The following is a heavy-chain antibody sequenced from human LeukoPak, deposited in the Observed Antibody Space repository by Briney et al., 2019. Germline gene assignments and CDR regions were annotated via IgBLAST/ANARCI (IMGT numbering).Heavy chain of an antibody. CDR3: ARGTHFDWLPLDY. V-gene: IGHV3-30*04. CDR1: GLTFSSYA. J-gene: IGHJ4*02. CDR2: ISYDGSNK. D-gene: IGHD3-9*01. Sequence: PGGSLRLSCAASGLTFSSYAMHWVRQAPGKGLEWVAVISYDGSNKYYADSVKGRFTISRDNSKNTLYLQMNSLRAEDTAVYYCARGTHFDWLPLDYWGQGTLVTVSS.